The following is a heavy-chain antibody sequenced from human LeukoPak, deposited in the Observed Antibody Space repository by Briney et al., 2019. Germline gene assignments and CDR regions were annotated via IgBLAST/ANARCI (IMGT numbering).Heavy chain of an antibody. CDR2: ISSSSSYI. CDR1: GFTFSSYS. D-gene: IGHD4-17*01. Sequence: PGGSLRLSCAASGFTFSSYSMNWVRWAPGKGLEWVSSISSSSSYIYYADSVKGRFTISRDNTKNSLYLQMNSLRAEDTAVYYCAREPMTTVTNDYWGQGTLVTVSS. V-gene: IGHV3-21*01. J-gene: IGHJ4*02. CDR3: AREPMTTVTNDY.